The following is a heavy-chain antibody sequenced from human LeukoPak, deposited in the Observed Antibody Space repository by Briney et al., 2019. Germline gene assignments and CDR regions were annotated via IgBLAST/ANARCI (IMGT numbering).Heavy chain of an antibody. Sequence: SVKVSCKASGGTFSSYAISWVRQAPGQGLEWMGGFIPIFGTANYPQKFQGRVTIAADESTSTAYMELSSLRSEDTAVYYCARVVVVAAPPYYYYYYMDVWGKGTTVTVSS. V-gene: IGHV1-69*13. J-gene: IGHJ6*03. CDR1: GGTFSSYA. CDR3: ARVVVVAAPPYYYYYYMDV. CDR2: FIPIFGTA. D-gene: IGHD2-15*01.